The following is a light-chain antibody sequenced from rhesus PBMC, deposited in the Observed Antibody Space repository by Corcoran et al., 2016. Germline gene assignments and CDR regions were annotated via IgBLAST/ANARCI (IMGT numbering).Light chain of an antibody. CDR1: ESVGSY. Sequence: EIVMTQSPATLSLSPGETATLSCRASESVGSYLAWYQQKPGQAPKLLVQRAYVRATGIPDRFSGSGSRTEFTLTISSLEPEDVGVYHCQQYNDLLTFGGGTKVELK. V-gene: IGKV3-40*03. CDR2: RAY. CDR3: QQYNDLLT. J-gene: IGKJ4*01.